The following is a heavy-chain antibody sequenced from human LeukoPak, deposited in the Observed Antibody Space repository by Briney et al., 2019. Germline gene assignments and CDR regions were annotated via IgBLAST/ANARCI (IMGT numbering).Heavy chain of an antibody. Sequence: SETLSLTCSVSGGSIGSSSYSWGWIRQPPGKGLEWIGSIFYSGSTYYNPSLKSRVTMSVDASKNQFSLKLSSVTAADTAVYYCARGFDFWSGYYIRAFDIWGQGTMVTVSS. J-gene: IGHJ3*02. CDR3: ARGFDFWSGYYIRAFDI. D-gene: IGHD3-3*01. CDR1: GGSIGSSSYS. V-gene: IGHV4-39*07. CDR2: IFYSGST.